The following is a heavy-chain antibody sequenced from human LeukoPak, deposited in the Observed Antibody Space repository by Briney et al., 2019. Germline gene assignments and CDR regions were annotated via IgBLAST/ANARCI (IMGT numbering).Heavy chain of an antibody. V-gene: IGHV3-23*01. J-gene: IGHJ4*02. CDR2: ISGSGGST. D-gene: IGHD3-3*01. CDR3: ASAYDFNQNFDY. Sequence: GGSLRLSCAASGFTFSSYAMSWVRQAPGKGLEWVSAISGSGGSTYYADSVRGRFTISRDNAKNTLYLQMNSLRAEDTAVYYCASAYDFNQNFDYWGQGTLVTVSS. CDR1: GFTFSSYA.